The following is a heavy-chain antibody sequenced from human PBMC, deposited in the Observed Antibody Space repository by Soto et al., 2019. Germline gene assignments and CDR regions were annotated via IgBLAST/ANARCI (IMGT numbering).Heavy chain of an antibody. D-gene: IGHD6-6*01. Sequence: GASVKVSCKASGGTFSSYAISWVRQAPGQGLEWMGGIIPIFGTANYAQKFQGRVTITADESTSTAYMELSSLRSEDTAAYYCARHVPFSSSPGWDWFDPWGQGTLVTVSS. J-gene: IGHJ5*02. CDR1: GGTFSSYA. CDR2: IIPIFGTA. CDR3: ARHVPFSSSPGWDWFDP. V-gene: IGHV1-69*13.